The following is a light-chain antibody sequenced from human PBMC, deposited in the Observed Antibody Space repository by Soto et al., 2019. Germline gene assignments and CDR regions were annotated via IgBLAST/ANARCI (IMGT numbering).Light chain of an antibody. CDR3: SSYSSTNTLVV. CDR1: SSDVGGYDY. J-gene: IGLJ2*01. V-gene: IGLV2-14*03. Sequence: QSALTQPASVSGSPGQSITVSCTGTSSDVGGYDYVSWYQQHAGKAPKLMIYDVTNRPSGVSSRFSGSKSGNTASLTISGLQPEDEADYYCSSYSSTNTLVVFGGGTKLTVL. CDR2: DVT.